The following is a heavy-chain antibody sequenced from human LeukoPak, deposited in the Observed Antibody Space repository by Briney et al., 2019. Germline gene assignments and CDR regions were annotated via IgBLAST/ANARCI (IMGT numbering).Heavy chain of an antibody. CDR2: IYASGGA. CDR1: GFDFNDNF. J-gene: IGHJ4*02. V-gene: IGHV3-53*01. CDR3: VRRHDY. Sequence: GGSLRLSCVASGFDFNDNFMLWIRQPPGRGLEWISIIYASGGAFHSESVKGRFSAFRDTSKNTIFLQMNNLRAADTAMYYCVRRHDYWGQGTLVTVSS.